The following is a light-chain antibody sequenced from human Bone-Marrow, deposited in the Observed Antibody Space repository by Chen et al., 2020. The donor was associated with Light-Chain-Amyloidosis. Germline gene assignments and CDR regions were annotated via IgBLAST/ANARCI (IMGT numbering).Light chain of an antibody. CDR3: QVWERSSDRPV. CDR2: DDS. CDR1: NIGSTS. Sequence: SYVLTQPSSVSVAPGQTATIACGGNNIGSTSVHWYQQTPGQAPLLVVYDDSDRPSGIPARLSGSNSGNTATLTSSRVEAGDEADDYCQVWERSSDRPVFGGGTKLTVL. V-gene: IGLV3-21*02. J-gene: IGLJ3*02.